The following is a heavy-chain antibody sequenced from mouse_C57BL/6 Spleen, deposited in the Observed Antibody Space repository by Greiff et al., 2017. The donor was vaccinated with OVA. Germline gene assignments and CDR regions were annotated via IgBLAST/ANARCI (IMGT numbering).Heavy chain of an antibody. CDR2: INPNYGTT. CDR1: FYSFPVYY. Sequence: LQASGPELLQPGASVPLSCPASFYSFPVYYLYCLHPSNEKCLEWIGVINPNYGTTSYNQKFKGKATLTVEQSSSTAYMQLNSLTSEDSAVYYCANGYFPYYFDYWGQGTTLTVSS. CDR3: ANGYFPYYFDY. D-gene: IGHD2-14*01. V-gene: IGHV1-39*01. J-gene: IGHJ2*01.